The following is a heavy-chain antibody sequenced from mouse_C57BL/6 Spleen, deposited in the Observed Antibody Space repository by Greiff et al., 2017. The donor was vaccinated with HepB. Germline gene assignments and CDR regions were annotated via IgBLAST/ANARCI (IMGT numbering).Heavy chain of an antibody. V-gene: IGHV1-69*01. CDR2: IDPSDSYT. J-gene: IGHJ3*01. Sequence: QVQLQQPGAELVMPGASVKLSCKASGYTFTSYWMHWVKQRPGQGLEWIGEIDPSDSYTNYNQKFKGKSTVTVDKSSSTAYMQLSSLTSEDSAFYDCAGSNYSNFAYWGQGTLVTVSA. D-gene: IGHD2-5*01. CDR1: GYTFTSYW. CDR3: AGSNYSNFAY.